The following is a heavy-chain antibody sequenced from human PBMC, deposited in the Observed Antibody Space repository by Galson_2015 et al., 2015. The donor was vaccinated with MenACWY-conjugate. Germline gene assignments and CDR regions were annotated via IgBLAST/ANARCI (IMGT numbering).Heavy chain of an antibody. J-gene: IGHJ6*03. Sequence: SLRLSCAVSGFTFRQYAMSWVRQAPGTGLEWVAIIRDSGAATHYIDSVKGRFTISRDNSKNTLYLQMSRLRAEDTALYYCAKDVYMDVWGTGTTVSVSS. CDR1: GFTFRQYA. CDR2: IRDSGAAT. CDR3: AKDVYMDV. V-gene: IGHV3-23*01.